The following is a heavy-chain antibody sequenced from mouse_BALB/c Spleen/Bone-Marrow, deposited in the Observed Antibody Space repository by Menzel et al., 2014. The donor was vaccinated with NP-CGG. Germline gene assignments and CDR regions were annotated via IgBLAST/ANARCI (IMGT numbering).Heavy chain of an antibody. CDR2: INPDSSTI. CDR1: GFDFSRYW. V-gene: IGHV4-1*02. Sequence: EVQLVESGGGLVQPGGSLKLSCAASGFDFSRYWMTWVRQAPGKGLEWIGEINPDSSTINYTPSLKDKFIISRDNAKNTLYLQMRKVRSEDTALYYCAKNHYYGYVAYWGQGTLVTVSA. D-gene: IGHD1-2*01. CDR3: AKNHYYGYVAY. J-gene: IGHJ3*01.